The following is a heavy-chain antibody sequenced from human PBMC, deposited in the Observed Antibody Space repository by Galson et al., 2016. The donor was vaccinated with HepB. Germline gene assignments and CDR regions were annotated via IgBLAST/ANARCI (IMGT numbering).Heavy chain of an antibody. CDR1: GYTFTSYY. D-gene: IGHD4-17*01. CDR2: INPSGGST. J-gene: IGHJ6*03. CDR3: ARGTVTPFHYYYYYMDV. Sequence: SVKVSCKASGYTFTSYYMHWVRQAPGQGLEWMGKINPSGGSTRYAQKFQGRVTMTRDTSTSTVYMELSSLRSEDTAVYYCARGTVTPFHYYYYYMDVRGKGTTVTVSS. V-gene: IGHV1-46*01.